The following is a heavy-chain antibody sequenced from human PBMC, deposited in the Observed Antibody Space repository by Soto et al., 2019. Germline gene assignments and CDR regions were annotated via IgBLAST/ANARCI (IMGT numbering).Heavy chain of an antibody. CDR2: ISSDGGNT. CDR1: GFTFSSSA. D-gene: IGHD2-21*01. Sequence: EVQLVESGGDLVQPGGSLRLSCAASGFTFSSSAMHWVRQAPGKGLEYVSSISSDGGNTYYANSVKGRFTISRDNSKNILYHQMVSLRTKYMAVYYCARSRDVWYAFDIWGQGTMVTVSS. J-gene: IGHJ3*02. V-gene: IGHV3-64*01. CDR3: ARSRDVWYAFDI.